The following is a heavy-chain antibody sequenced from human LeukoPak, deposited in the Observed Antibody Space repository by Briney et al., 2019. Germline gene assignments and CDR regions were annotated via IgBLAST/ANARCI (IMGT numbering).Heavy chain of an antibody. CDR2: XXXXGGST. J-gene: IGHJ3*02. Sequence: PGGSLRLSCSASGFTLSTYAXNWVRXAXXXXXXXXXXXXXXGGSTHYADTVKGRFSISRDSSKNTLYLQVNSLRAEDTAIYYCAKSYFDSSGFSHDAFDIWGQGTMVTVSS. V-gene: IGHV3-23*01. D-gene: IGHD3-22*01. CDR1: GFTLSTYA. CDR3: AKSYFDSSGFSHDAFDI.